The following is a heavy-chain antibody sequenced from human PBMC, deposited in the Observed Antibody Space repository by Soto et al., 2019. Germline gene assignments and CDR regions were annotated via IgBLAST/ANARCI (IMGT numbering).Heavy chain of an antibody. D-gene: IGHD3-3*01. CDR3: ASPASDFWSGYPYGMDV. Sequence: SVKVSCKASGGTFSSYAIGWVRQAPGQGLEWMGGIIPIFGTANYAQKFQGRVTITADESTSTAYMELSSLRSEDTAVYYCASPASDFWSGYPYGMDVWGQGTTVTVSS. V-gene: IGHV1-69*13. CDR1: GGTFSSYA. J-gene: IGHJ6*02. CDR2: IIPIFGTA.